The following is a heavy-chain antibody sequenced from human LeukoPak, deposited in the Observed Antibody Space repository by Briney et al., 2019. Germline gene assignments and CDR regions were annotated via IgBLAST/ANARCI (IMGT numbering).Heavy chain of an antibody. D-gene: IGHD3-22*01. V-gene: IGHV4-39*07. J-gene: IGHJ4*02. CDR1: GGSISSSSYY. Sequence: SETLSLTCTVSGGSISSSSYYWGWIRQPPGKGLEWIGSIYYSGSTYYNPSLKSRVTISVDTSKNQFSLKLSSVTAADTAVYYCAREGDSSGYAIDYWGQGTLVTVSS. CDR2: IYYSGST. CDR3: AREGDSSGYAIDY.